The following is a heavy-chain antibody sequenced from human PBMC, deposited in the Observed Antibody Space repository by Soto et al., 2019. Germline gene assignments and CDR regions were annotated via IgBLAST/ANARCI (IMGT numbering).Heavy chain of an antibody. V-gene: IGHV1-46*01. CDR3: ARQKQPVQSVVYYYGMDV. D-gene: IGHD6-13*01. CDR2: INPSGGST. J-gene: IGHJ6*02. Sequence: ASVKVSCNASGYTFTSYYMHWVRQAPGQGLEWMGIINPSGGSTSYAQKFQGRVTMTRDTSTSTVYMELSSLRSEDTAVYYCARQKQPVQSVVYYYGMDVWGQGTTVTDSS. CDR1: GYTFTSYY.